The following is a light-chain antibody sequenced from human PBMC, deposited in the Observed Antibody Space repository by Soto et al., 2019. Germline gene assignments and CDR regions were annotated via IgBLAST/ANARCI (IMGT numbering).Light chain of an antibody. CDR3: QHYGSSPPYT. V-gene: IGKV3-20*01. CDR2: QTS. Sequence: ETVLRQSPGTLSLSPGDRATLSCRASQTVGTNAVVWFQQKPGQAPRLVMYQTSARATGIPDRFSGSGSGTDFTLTISRLETEDFAVYYCQHYGSSPPYTFGQGTKLKIK. CDR1: QTVGTNA. J-gene: IGKJ2*01.